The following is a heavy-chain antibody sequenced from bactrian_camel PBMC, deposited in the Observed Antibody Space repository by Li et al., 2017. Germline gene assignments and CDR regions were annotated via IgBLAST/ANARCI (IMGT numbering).Heavy chain of an antibody. Sequence: HVQLEESGGDSVQAGGSLRLSCVVSGDTYERYCMGWFRQTPEKEREAVARIQSIDLKTYYADSVKGRFTISRDYTESVIYLQMNKLEPDDTGMYYCAADPRVFLCRSFGEYFGVFFRGRGTQVTVS. CDR3: AADPRVFLCRSFGEYFGVFF. V-gene: IGHV3-2*01. CDR1: GDTYERYC. J-gene: IGHJ4*01. CDR2: IQSIDLKT. D-gene: IGHD1*01.